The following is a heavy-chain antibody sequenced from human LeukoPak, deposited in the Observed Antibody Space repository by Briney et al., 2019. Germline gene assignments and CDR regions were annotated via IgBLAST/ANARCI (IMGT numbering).Heavy chain of an antibody. Sequence: ASVKVSCKASGYTFTSYGISWVRQAPGLGLEWMGWISAYNGNTNYAQKLQGRVTMTTDTSTSTAYMELRSLRSDDTAVYYCARPQRRDTAARREGGMDVWGQGTTVTVSS. CDR3: ARPQRRDTAARREGGMDV. D-gene: IGHD5-18*01. CDR1: GYTFTSYG. CDR2: ISAYNGNT. V-gene: IGHV1-18*01. J-gene: IGHJ6*02.